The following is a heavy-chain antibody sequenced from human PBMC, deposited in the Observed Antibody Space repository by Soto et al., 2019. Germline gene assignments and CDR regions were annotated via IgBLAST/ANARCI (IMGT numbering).Heavy chain of an antibody. CDR3: VRGRSYSVYDF. Sequence: WETLSLTCTLAGGSISGQARILIRQPGGMGLEWIGHIYPSGSTSYNPSLKSRVTMSLDTSKNQIFLNLTSVTAADTAVFYCVRGRSYSVYDFWGPGTLVTVSS. V-gene: IGHV4-4*07. D-gene: IGHD5-12*01. CDR2: IYPSGST. J-gene: IGHJ4*02. CDR1: GGSISGQA.